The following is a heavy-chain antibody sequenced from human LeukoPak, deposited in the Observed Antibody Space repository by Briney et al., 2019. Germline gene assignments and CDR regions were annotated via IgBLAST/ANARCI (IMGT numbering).Heavy chain of an antibody. Sequence: SETLSLTCTVSGGSISSHYWSWIRQPPGKTLEWIGYIYYSGSTNYNPSLRSRVTISVDSSKNQFSLKLSSVAAADTAVYYCARGSGQWGFDSWGQGTLVTVSS. D-gene: IGHD3-10*01. J-gene: IGHJ4*02. V-gene: IGHV4-59*11. CDR1: GGSISSHY. CDR2: IYYSGST. CDR3: ARGSGQWGFDS.